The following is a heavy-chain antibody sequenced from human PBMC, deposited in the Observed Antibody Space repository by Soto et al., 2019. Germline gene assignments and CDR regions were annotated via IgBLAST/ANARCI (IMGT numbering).Heavy chain of an antibody. CDR1: GFTFSSYA. Sequence: GGSLRLSCAASGFTFSSYAMHWVRQAPGKGLEWVAVISYDGSNKYYADSVKGRFTISRDNSKNTLYLQMNSLRAEDTAVYYCARDSDGEHGFDYWGQGTLVTSPQ. D-gene: IGHD4-17*01. CDR2: ISYDGSNK. CDR3: ARDSDGEHGFDY. V-gene: IGHV3-30-3*01. J-gene: IGHJ4*02.